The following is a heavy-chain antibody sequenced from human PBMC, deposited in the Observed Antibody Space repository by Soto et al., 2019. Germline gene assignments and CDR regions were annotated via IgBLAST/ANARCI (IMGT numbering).Heavy chain of an antibody. CDR2: IKQDGSEK. J-gene: IGHJ6*02. CDR1: GFTLSSYW. D-gene: IGHD3-22*01. V-gene: IGHV3-7*01. Sequence: GGSLRLSCAASGFTLSSYWMSWVRQAPGKGLEWVANIKQDGSEKYYVDSVKGRFTISRDNAKNSLYLQMNSLRAEDTAVYYCARDGSLGVIKNNYYYYYGMDVWGQGTTVTVSS. CDR3: ARDGSLGVIKNNYYYYYGMDV.